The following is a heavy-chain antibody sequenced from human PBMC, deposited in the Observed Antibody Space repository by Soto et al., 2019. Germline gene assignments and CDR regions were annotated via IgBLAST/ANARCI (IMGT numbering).Heavy chain of an antibody. V-gene: IGHV1-58*01. CDR3: AADPYYYDSSSYYSFDY. Sequence: ASVKVSCKASGFAFRSTAVQWVRQARGQRLEWIGWVVVGSGNTDYAQEFQDRVTITRDMSTSTTYMELSSLTSEDTAVYYCAADPYYYDSSSYYSFDYWGQGTLVTVSS. CDR1: GFAFRSTA. CDR2: VVVGSGNT. D-gene: IGHD3-22*01. J-gene: IGHJ4*02.